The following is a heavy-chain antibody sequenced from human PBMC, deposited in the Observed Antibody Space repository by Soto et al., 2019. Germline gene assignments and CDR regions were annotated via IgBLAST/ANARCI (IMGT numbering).Heavy chain of an antibody. V-gene: IGHV4-59*08. Sequence: SETLSLTCTVSGGSISSYYWSWIRQPPGKGLEWIVYIFYFGSTNYNLSLKIRVTISVDTSKNHFSLKLSFLTAADTAVYYCARRYGSCFDYWGQGTLVTVSS. CDR3: ARRYGSCFDY. D-gene: IGHD5-18*01. J-gene: IGHJ4*02. CDR1: GGSISSYY. CDR2: IFYFGST.